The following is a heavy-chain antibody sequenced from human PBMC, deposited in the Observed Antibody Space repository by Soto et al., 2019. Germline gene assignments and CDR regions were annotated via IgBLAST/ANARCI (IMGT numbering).Heavy chain of an antibody. Sequence: GGSLRLSCAVSGFTVSSNYMSWVRQAPGKGLEWVSVIYSGGSTYYADSVKGRFTISRDNSKNTLYLQMNSLRAEDTAVYYCAKDGSDDWYFDLWGRGTLVTVSS. J-gene: IGHJ2*01. CDR1: GFTVSSNY. D-gene: IGHD3-10*01. CDR3: AKDGSDDWYFDL. V-gene: IGHV3-53*01. CDR2: IYSGGST.